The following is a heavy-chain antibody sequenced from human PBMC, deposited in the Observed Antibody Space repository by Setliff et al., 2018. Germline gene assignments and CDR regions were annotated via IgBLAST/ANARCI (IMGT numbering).Heavy chain of an antibody. V-gene: IGHV3-7*01. CDR2: IKQDGSEE. J-gene: IGHJ6*03. CDR3: VRALAYYYMDV. CDR1: GFTLSTYW. Sequence: PGGSLRLSCSASGFTLSTYWMNWVRQAPGKGLEWVAHIKQDGSEEYYVDSVKGRFTISRDNAKNSLYLQMNSLRAEDTAIYYCVRALAYYYMDVWGKGTTVTVSS.